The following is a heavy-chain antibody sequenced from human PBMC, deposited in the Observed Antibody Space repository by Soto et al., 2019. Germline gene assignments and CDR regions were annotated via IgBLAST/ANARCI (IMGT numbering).Heavy chain of an antibody. CDR2: IYSSGTT. V-gene: IGHV4-4*07. J-gene: IGHJ4*02. Sequence: SETLSLTCTVAGGSISGFYWSWVRQPAGKGLEWIGRIYSSGTTKYNPSLRNRVTMSVDTSTDQYSLNLASMTAADTAVYFCARGHFCGDDCYFDVWGQGTQVTVSS. CDR3: ARGHFCGDDCYFDV. CDR1: GGSISGFY. D-gene: IGHD2-21*02.